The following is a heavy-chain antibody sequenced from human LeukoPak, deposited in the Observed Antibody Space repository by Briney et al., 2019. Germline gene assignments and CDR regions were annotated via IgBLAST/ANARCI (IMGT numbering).Heavy chain of an antibody. J-gene: IGHJ2*01. CDR2: IYPGDSDT. CDR3: ARDAIVGATQGYFDL. V-gene: IGHV5-51*01. Sequence: GESLKISCKGSGYSFSTYWIGWVRQMPGKGLEWMGIIYPGDSDTRYSPSFQGQVTISADKSISTAYLQRSNLKDSDTAMYFCARDAIVGATQGYFDLWGRGTLVTVSS. CDR1: GYSFSTYW. D-gene: IGHD1-26*01.